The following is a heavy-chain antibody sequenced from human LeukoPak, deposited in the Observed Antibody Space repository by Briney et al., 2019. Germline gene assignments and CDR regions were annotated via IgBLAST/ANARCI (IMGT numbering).Heavy chain of an antibody. CDR3: ARDVYYGSGQFDP. CDR1: GGSISSYY. V-gene: IGHV4-59*01. J-gene: IGHJ5*02. CDR2: IYYSGST. D-gene: IGHD3-10*01. Sequence: PSETLSLTCTVSGGSISSYYWSWIRQPPGKGLEWIGYIYYSGSTNYNPSLKSRVTISVDTSRNQFSLKLSSMTAADTAVYYCARDVYYGSGQFDPWGQGTLVTVSS.